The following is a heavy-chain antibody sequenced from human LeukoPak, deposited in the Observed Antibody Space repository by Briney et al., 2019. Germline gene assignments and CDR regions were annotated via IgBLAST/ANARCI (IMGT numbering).Heavy chain of an antibody. CDR3: AREGTPVQLERERYYYYGMDV. J-gene: IGHJ6*04. V-gene: IGHV3-30-3*01. D-gene: IGHD1-1*01. CDR2: ISYDGSNK. CDR1: EFTFSSYA. Sequence: GGSLRLSCAASEFTFSSYAMHWVRQAPGKGLEWVAVISYDGSNKYYADSVKGRFTISRDNSKNTLYLQMNSLRAEDTAVYYCAREGTPVQLERERYYYYGMDVWGKGTTVTVSS.